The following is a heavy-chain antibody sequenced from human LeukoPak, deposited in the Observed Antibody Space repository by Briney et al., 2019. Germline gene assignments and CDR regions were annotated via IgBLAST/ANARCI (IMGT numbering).Heavy chain of an antibody. J-gene: IGHJ4*02. V-gene: IGHV4-59*12. CDR2: IYYTGST. CDR3: ATLGASSIAARGLDY. Sequence: PSETLSLTCTVSGGSISTYYWSWIRQPPGKGLEWIGYIYYTGSTNYNPSLKSRVTISVDRSKNQFSLKLSSVTAADTAVYYCATLGASSIAARGLDYWGQGTLVTVSS. CDR1: GGSISTYY. D-gene: IGHD6-6*01.